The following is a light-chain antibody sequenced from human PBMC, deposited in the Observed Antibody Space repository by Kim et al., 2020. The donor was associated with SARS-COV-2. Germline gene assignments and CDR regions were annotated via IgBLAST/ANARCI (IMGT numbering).Light chain of an antibody. CDR2: STS. CDR1: QSGSSSY. J-gene: IGKJ5*01. V-gene: IGKV3-20*01. CDR3: QQYGSLIT. Sequence: LSPGERATLSCRASQSGSSSYLAWYQQKPGQAPRLLIYSTSSRATGIPDRCSGSGSGTDFTITISRLEPEDSAVYYCQQYGSLITFGQGTRLEIK.